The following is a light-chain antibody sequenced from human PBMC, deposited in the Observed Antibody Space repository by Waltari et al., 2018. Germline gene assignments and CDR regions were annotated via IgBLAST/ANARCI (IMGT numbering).Light chain of an antibody. CDR3: QVWESRSDPF. CDR1: NIGSKT. CDR2: YDS. Sequence: SYVLTQPPSVSVAPGETAQITCEGNNIGSKTVQWYQQKPGQAPVLVIYYDSGRPSGIPERFSGSNSGNTATLTISRVEAGDEADCYCQVWESRSDPFFGGGTKLTVL. J-gene: IGLJ2*01. V-gene: IGLV3-21*01.